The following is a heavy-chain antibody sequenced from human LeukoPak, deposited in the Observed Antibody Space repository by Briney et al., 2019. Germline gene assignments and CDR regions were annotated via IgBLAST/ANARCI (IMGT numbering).Heavy chain of an antibody. Sequence: GGSLRLSCAASGFTFSSYSMNWVRQAPGKGLEWISYISSSSSTIYYADSVKGRFTISRDNAKNLLYLQMDSLRAEDTAVYYCARVNWNDLGYYFDYWGQGTLVTVSS. V-gene: IGHV3-48*04. CDR2: ISSSSSTI. D-gene: IGHD1-20*01. CDR1: GFTFSSYS. CDR3: ARVNWNDLGYYFDY. J-gene: IGHJ4*02.